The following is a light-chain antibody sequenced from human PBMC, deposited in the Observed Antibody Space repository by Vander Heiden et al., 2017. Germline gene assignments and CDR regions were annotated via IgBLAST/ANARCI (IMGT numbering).Light chain of an antibody. CDR3: QQYNSYLFT. J-gene: IGKJ3*01. CDR1: QSISSW. V-gene: IGKV1-5*03. CDR2: KAS. Sequence: DIQMTQSPSTLPASVGDRVTITCRASQSISSWLAWYQQKPGKAPKLLIYKASSLESGVPSRFSGSGSGTEFTLTISSLQPDDFATYYCQQYNSYLFTFGHGTNVDIK.